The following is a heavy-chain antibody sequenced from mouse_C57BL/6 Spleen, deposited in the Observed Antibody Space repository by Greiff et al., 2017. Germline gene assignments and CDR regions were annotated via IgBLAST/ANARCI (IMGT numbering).Heavy chain of an antibody. Sequence: EVKLQESGEGLVKPGGSLKLSCAASGFTFSSYAMSWVRQTPEKRLEWVAYISSGGDYIYYADTVKGRFTISRDNARNTLYLQMSSLKSEDTAMYYCTRDDGYIFAYWGQGTLVTVSA. V-gene: IGHV5-9-1*02. CDR1: GFTFSSYA. D-gene: IGHD2-3*01. CDR3: TRDDGYIFAY. CDR2: ISSGGDYI. J-gene: IGHJ3*01.